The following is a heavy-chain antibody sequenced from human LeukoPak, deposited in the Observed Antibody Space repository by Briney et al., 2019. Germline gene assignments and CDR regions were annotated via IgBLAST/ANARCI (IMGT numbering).Heavy chain of an antibody. CDR2: IWYDGSNK. CDR3: ARSSSITIFGVDY. D-gene: IGHD3-3*01. Sequence: GRSLRLSCAASGFTFSSYGMHWVRQAPGKGLEWVAVIWYDGSNKYYADSVKGRFTTSRDNSKNTLYLQMNSLRAEDTAVYYCARSSSITIFGVDYWGQGTLVTVSS. CDR1: GFTFSSYG. J-gene: IGHJ4*02. V-gene: IGHV3-33*01.